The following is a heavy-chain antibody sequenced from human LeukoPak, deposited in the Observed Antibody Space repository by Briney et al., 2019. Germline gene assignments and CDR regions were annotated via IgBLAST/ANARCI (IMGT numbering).Heavy chain of an antibody. D-gene: IGHD1-1*01. CDR1: GGSISSYY. V-gene: IGHV4-59*01. CDR2: IYYGGST. CDR3: ARDLEWFDP. J-gene: IGHJ5*02. Sequence: SETLSLTCTVSGGSISSYYWSWIRQPPGKGLEWIGYIYYGGSTNYNPSLKSRVTISVDTSKNQFSLKLSSVTAADTAVYYCARDLEWFDPWGQGTLVTVSS.